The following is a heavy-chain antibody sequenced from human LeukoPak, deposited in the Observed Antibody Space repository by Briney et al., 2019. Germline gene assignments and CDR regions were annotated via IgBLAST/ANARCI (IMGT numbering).Heavy chain of an antibody. CDR3: ARRAGAYSHPYGY. J-gene: IGHJ4*02. CDR2: IYSDNT. V-gene: IGHV3-53*01. Sequence: GGSLRLSCTVPGFTVSSNSMSWVRQAPGKGLEWVSFIYSDNTHYSDSVKGRFTISRDNSKNTLYLQMNSLRAEDTAVYYCARRAGAYSHPYGYWGQGTLVAVSS. CDR1: GFTVSSNS. D-gene: IGHD4/OR15-4a*01.